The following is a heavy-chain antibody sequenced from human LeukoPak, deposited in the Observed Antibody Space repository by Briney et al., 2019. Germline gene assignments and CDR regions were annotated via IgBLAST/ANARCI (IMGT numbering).Heavy chain of an antibody. CDR3: ARDPDGSDAYFDY. V-gene: IGHV3-43*02. Sequence: GGSLRLSCAASGFTFHNYAMHWVRQSPGKGLEWVSLIKGNGDTTYTDSVKGRFIISRDNSKNSLYLQINSLRTEDTALYYCARDPDGSDAYFDYWGQGTLVTVSS. D-gene: IGHD5-24*01. CDR1: GFTFHNYA. CDR2: IKGNGDTT. J-gene: IGHJ4*02.